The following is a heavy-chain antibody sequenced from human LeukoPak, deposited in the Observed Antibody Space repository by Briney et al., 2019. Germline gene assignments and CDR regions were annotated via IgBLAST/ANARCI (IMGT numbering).Heavy chain of an antibody. J-gene: IGHJ4*02. D-gene: IGHD2-15*01. CDR2: IRGTGGTT. CDR3: VKSPLNLGYCSGGSCHYFDY. V-gene: IGHV3-23*01. CDR1: GFTFSSCA. Sequence: PGGSLRLSCVGSGFTFSSCAMIGVPKTRGKGLEWVSVIRGTGGTTYDADSVKGLLTISRDNYKNTLYLQMNSLRAEDTAVYYCVKSPLNLGYCSGGSCHYFDYWGQGTLVTVSS.